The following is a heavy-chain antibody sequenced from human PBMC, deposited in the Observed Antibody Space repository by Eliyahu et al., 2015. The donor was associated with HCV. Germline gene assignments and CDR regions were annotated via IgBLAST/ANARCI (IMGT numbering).Heavy chain of an antibody. CDR3: AKTLYYYDSSGGPHDY. CDR2: ISGSGTNT. CDR1: GFXFTSYA. Sequence: VQLLESGGGLVQPGGSLRLSCAASGFXFTSYAMSWVRQAPGKGLEWVSSISGSGTNTHYADSVKGRFTFSRDNSKNTLYLQMNSLTADDTGVYYCAKTLYYYDSSGGPHDYWGQGTLVTVSS. J-gene: IGHJ4*02. D-gene: IGHD3-22*01. V-gene: IGHV3-23*01.